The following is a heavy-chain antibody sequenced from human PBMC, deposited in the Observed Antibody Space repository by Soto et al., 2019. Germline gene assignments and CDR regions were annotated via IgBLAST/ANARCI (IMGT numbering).Heavy chain of an antibody. J-gene: IGHJ6*02. Sequence: SETLSLTCTVSGGSISSGGYYWRWIRQHPGKCLEWIGYIYYSGSTYYNPSLKSRVTISVDTSKNQFSLKLSSVTAADTAVYYCARDRSHHYYGSGSYYNVGMDVWGQGTTVT. CDR3: ARDRSHHYYGSGSYYNVGMDV. CDR1: GGSISSGGYY. CDR2: IYYSGST. D-gene: IGHD3-10*01. V-gene: IGHV4-31*03.